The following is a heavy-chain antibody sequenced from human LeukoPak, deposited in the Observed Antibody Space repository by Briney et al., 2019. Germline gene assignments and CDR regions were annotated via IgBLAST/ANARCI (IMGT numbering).Heavy chain of an antibody. Sequence: AGGSLRLSCAASGFTFSSYSMNWVRQAPGKGLEWVSSISSSSSYIYYADSVKGRFTISRDNAKNSLYLQMNSLRAEDTAVYYCAKDVRGSTSWYGLDYWGQGTLVTVSS. CDR1: GFTFSSYS. J-gene: IGHJ4*02. CDR2: ISSSSSYI. V-gene: IGHV3-21*01. D-gene: IGHD6-13*01. CDR3: AKDVRGSTSWYGLDY.